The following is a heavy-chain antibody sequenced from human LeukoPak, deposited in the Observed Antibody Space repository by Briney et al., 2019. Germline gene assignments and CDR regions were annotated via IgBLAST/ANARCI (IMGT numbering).Heavy chain of an antibody. CDR3: ARDFTLGMADPIFDY. D-gene: IGHD5-24*01. Sequence: GGSLRLSCAASGVTFSSYAMHWVRQVPGKGLEWVAVISYDGSEKYYVDSLKGRFTISRDNSKNTLYLDMNSLRAEDTAVYYCARDFTLGMADPIFDYWGQGTLVAVSS. CDR1: GVTFSSYA. J-gene: IGHJ4*02. V-gene: IGHV3-30*03. CDR2: ISYDGSEK.